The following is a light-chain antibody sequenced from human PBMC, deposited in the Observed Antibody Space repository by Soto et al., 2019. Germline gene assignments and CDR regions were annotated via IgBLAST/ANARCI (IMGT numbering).Light chain of an antibody. CDR2: DNN. J-gene: IGLJ1*01. CDR1: SSNIGNNY. Sequence: QSVLTHPPSVSSAPGHKVTISCSGSSSNIGNNYVSWYQQLPGTAPKLLIYDNNKRPSGIPDRFSGSKSGTSATLGITGLQTGDEADYYCGTWDSSLSDVVFGTGTKVTVL. V-gene: IGLV1-51*01. CDR3: GTWDSSLSDVV.